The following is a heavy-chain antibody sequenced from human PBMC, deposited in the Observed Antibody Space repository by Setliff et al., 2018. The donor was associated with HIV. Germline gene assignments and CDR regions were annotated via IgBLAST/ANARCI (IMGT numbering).Heavy chain of an antibody. J-gene: IGHJ4*02. V-gene: IGHV4-34*01. D-gene: IGHD6-19*01. CDR1: GGSFNGYF. CDR3: ARANLYSSGPLDY. CDR2: INHGGDT. Sequence: PSETLSLTCAVYGGSFNGYFWTWIRQPPQKRLEWIGEINHGGDTNYNPSLKSRVTLSIDTSKNQFSLRLTFLAAADTAVYFCARANLYSSGPLDYWGQGRLVTVSS.